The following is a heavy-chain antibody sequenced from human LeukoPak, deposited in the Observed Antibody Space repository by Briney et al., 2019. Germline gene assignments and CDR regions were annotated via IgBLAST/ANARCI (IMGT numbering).Heavy chain of an antibody. CDR2: ISYDGSNK. V-gene: IGHV3-30*18. Sequence: GGSLRLSCAASGFTFSSYGMHWVRQAPGKGLEWVAVISYDGSNKYYADSVKGRFTISRDISKNTLYLQMNSLRAEDTAVYYCAKIQARLEDDYGDYAFDYWGQGTLVTVSS. J-gene: IGHJ4*02. CDR3: AKIQARLEDDYGDYAFDY. CDR1: GFTFSSYG. D-gene: IGHD4-17*01.